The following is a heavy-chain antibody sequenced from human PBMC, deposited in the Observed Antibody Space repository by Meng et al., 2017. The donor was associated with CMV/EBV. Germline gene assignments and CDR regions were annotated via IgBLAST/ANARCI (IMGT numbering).Heavy chain of an antibody. J-gene: IGHJ4*02. D-gene: IGHD3-10*01. CDR3: ARGHYSPPVSRRWFGVDY. CDR1: GFIFSRYA. V-gene: IGHV3-30*04. Sequence: GGSLRLSCAASGFIFSRYAMHWVRQAPGKGLEWVSVVSYDGSNKYYADSVKGRFTISRDNSKTLYLQMNTLRIEDTAVYYCARGHYSPPVSRRWFGVDYWGQGTLVTVSS. CDR2: VSYDGSNK.